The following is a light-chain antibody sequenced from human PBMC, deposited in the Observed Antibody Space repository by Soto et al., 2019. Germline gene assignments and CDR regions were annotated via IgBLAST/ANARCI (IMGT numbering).Light chain of an antibody. J-gene: IGKJ1*01. CDR1: QNVWNRL. V-gene: IGKV3-20*01. Sequence: ESVLTQSPGTLSLSPGERATLSCRASQNVWNRLLAWYQQKPGQTPRLLIYAASSRATGIPDRFSGSGSGTDFTLTISRLEPEDAAVYYCQQYGRPWTFGQGTKVEIK. CDR3: QQYGRPWT. CDR2: AAS.